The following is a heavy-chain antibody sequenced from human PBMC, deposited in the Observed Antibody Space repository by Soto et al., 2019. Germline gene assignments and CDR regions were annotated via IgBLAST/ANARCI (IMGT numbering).Heavy chain of an antibody. Sequence: QITLKESGPTLVKPTQTLTLTCTFSGFSLSTSGVGVGWIRQPPGKALEWLALIYWDDDKRYSPSLKSRLTITKDTSKNQVVITMTNMDPVDTATYYCAHTDDSSWYLTFDYWGQGTLVTVSS. D-gene: IGHD6-13*01. CDR2: IYWDDDK. CDR3: AHTDDSSWYLTFDY. V-gene: IGHV2-5*02. CDR1: GFSLSTSGVG. J-gene: IGHJ4*02.